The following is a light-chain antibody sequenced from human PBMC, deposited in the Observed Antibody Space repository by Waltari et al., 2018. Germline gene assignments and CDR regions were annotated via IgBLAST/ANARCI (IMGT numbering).Light chain of an antibody. CDR2: GAS. CDR3: QNYNSDPWT. Sequence: DFQITQSPSSLSASVGDRITITCRASQGVDIYLAWYQHKAGKAPELLVYGASTVPSGVPSRFSGSGSGTTFTLTINSRQPEDVATYYCQNYNSDPWTFGQGTRVDIK. V-gene: IGKV1-27*01. CDR1: QGVDIY. J-gene: IGKJ1*01.